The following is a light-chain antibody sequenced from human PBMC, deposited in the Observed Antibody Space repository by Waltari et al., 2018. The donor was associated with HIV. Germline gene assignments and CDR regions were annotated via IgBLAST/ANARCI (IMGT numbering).Light chain of an antibody. CDR1: QDISKH. V-gene: IGKV1-33*01. Sequence: TQSPSSLSSYVGATFTITCQASQDISKHLNWYQQKPGKAPKVIISEASNLETGVPPRFSGSGSGRDFSLTISSLQPEDVATYYCQQSAHLWTFGRGTKVEL. J-gene: IGKJ1*01. CDR3: QQSAHLWT. CDR2: EAS.